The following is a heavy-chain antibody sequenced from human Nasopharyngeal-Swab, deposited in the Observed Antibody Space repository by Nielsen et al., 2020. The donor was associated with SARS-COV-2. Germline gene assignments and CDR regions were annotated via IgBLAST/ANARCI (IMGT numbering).Heavy chain of an antibody. J-gene: IGHJ2*01. CDR3: AAGHYDFWSGYYRSYWYFDL. V-gene: IGHV1-69*13. D-gene: IGHD3-3*01. Sequence: SVKVSCKASGGTFSSYAISWVRQAPGQGLEWMGGIISIFGTANYAQKFQGRATITADESTSTAYMELSSLRSEDTAVYYCAAGHYDFWSGYYRSYWYFDLWGRGTLVTVSS. CDR2: IISIFGTA. CDR1: GGTFSSYA.